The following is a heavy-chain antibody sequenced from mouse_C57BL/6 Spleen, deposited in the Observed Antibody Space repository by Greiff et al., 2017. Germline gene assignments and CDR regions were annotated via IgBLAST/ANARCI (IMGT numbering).Heavy chain of an antibody. J-gene: IGHJ2*01. CDR3: ARDDAYFDY. CDR1: GFTFSSYG. CDR2: ISSGGSYT. V-gene: IGHV5-6*01. Sequence: EVMLVESGGDLVKPGGSLKLSCAASGFTFSSYGMSWVRQTPDKRLEWVATISSGGSYTYYPDSVKGRFTISRDNAKNTLYLQMSSLKSEDTAMYYCARDDAYFDYWGQGTTLTVAS.